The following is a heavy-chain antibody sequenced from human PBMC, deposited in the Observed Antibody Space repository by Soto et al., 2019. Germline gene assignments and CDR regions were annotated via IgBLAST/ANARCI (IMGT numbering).Heavy chain of an antibody. CDR1: GFTFSSYG. Sequence: PGGSLRLSCAASGFTFSSYGTHWVRQAPGKGLEWVAVISYDGSNKYYADSVKGRFTISRDNSKNTLYLQMNSLRAEDTAVYYCAKDTRFDYYGSFDYWGQGTLVTVSP. D-gene: IGHD3-10*01. V-gene: IGHV3-30*18. CDR3: AKDTRFDYYGSFDY. CDR2: ISYDGSNK. J-gene: IGHJ4*02.